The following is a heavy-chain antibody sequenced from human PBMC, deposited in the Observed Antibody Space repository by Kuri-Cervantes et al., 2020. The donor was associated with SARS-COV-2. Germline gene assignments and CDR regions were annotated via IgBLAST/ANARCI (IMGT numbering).Heavy chain of an antibody. CDR2: ISYDGSNK. CDR3: ARERRVLITPRTIDY. V-gene: IGHV3-30*12. Sequence: GESLKISCAASGFTFSSYGMHWVRQAPGKGLEWVAVISYDGSNKYYADSVKGRFTISRDNSKNTVYLQMNGLRGEDTAVYYCARERRVLITPRTIDYWGQGTLVTVSS. D-gene: IGHD2-8*01. J-gene: IGHJ4*02. CDR1: GFTFSSYG.